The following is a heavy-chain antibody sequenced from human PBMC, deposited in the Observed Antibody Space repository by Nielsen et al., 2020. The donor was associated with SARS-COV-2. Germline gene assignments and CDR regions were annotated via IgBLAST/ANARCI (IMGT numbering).Heavy chain of an antibody. CDR1: GGSFSGYY. CDR2: INHSGST. Sequence: SETLSLTCAVYGGSFSGYYWSWIRQPPGKGLEWIGEINHSGSTNYNPSLKSRVTISVDTSKNQFSLKLSSVTAADTAVYYCASTRMVRGVMGLNYFDYWGQGTLVTVSS. J-gene: IGHJ4*02. V-gene: IGHV4-34*01. CDR3: ASTRMVRGVMGLNYFDY. D-gene: IGHD3-10*01.